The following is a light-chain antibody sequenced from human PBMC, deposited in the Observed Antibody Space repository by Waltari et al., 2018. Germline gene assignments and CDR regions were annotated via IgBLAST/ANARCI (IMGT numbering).Light chain of an antibody. CDR3: CSYAGSKFYV. CDR2: EVS. V-gene: IGLV2-23*02. Sequence: QSALTQPASVSGSPGQSITISCPGTSSDVGRYNLVSWYQQPPGKGPKLMIYEVSKRPSGVSNRFSGSKSGNTASLTISGLQAEDEAEYYCCSYAGSKFYVFGTGTKVTVL. J-gene: IGLJ1*01. CDR1: SSDVGRYNL.